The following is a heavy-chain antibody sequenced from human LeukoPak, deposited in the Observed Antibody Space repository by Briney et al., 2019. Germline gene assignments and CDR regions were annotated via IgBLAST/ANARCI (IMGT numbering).Heavy chain of an antibody. CDR2: INPSGGST. J-gene: IGHJ4*02. Sequence: ASLKVSSKASGYTFTSYYMHWVRQAPGHGLEWMGIINPSGGSTSYAQKLQCRVTMTRDTSTSTVYIELSSLRSEDTAVYYCARGQLGSGYFDWLSAYYFDYWGQGTLVTVSS. V-gene: IGHV1-46*04. CDR1: GYTFTSYY. D-gene: IGHD3-9*01. CDR3: ARGQLGSGYFDWLSAYYFDY.